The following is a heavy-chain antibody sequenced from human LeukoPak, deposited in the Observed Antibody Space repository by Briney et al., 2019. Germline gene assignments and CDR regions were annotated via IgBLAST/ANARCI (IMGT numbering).Heavy chain of an antibody. J-gene: IGHJ4*02. CDR3: ARDLSYYDSSGYSLYYFDY. D-gene: IGHD3-22*01. CDR1: GGTFSSYA. CDR2: IIPIFGTA. V-gene: IGHV1-69*13. Sequence: SVKVSCKASGGTFSSYAISWVRQAPGQGLEWMGGIIPIFGTANYAQKFQGSVTITADESTSTAYMELSSLRSEDTAVYYCARDLSYYDSSGYSLYYFDYWGQGTLVTVSS.